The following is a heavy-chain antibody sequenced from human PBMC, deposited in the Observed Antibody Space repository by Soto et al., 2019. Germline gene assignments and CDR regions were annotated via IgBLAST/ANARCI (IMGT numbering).Heavy chain of an antibody. V-gene: IGHV3-23*01. CDR3: AKECSSTSCFDY. J-gene: IGHJ4*02. CDR1: GFTFSSYA. D-gene: IGHD2-2*01. CDR2: ISGSGGST. Sequence: EVQLLESGGGLVQPGGSLRLSCAASGFTFSSYAMSWVRQAPGKGPEWVSAISGSGGSTYSADSVKGRFTISRDNSNNTLYLQMNSLRAEETAVYYCAKECSSTSCFDYWGQGTLVTVSS.